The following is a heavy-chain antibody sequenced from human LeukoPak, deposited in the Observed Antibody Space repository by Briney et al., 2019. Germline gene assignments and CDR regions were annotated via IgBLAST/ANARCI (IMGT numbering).Heavy chain of an antibody. CDR2: ISGSGGST. Sequence: GGSLRLSCAASGFTFSSYAMSWVRQAPGKGLEWVSAISGSGGSTYYADSVKGRFTISRDNSKNTLYLQMNSLRAEDTAVYYCAKDLGGSYGALIDAFDIWGQGTMVTVSS. CDR3: AKDLGGSYGALIDAFDI. D-gene: IGHD3-16*01. CDR1: GFTFSSYA. J-gene: IGHJ3*02. V-gene: IGHV3-23*01.